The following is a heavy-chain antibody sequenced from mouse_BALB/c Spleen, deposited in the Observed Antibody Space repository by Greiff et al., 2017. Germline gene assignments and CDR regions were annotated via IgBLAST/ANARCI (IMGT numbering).Heavy chain of an antibody. CDR2: IYPGSGNT. D-gene: IGHD3-1*01. CDR3: ARSGGYYFDY. V-gene: IGHV1-77*01. CDR1: GYTFTDYY. J-gene: IGHJ2*01. Sequence: VQLQQSGAELARPGASVKLSCKASGYTFTDYYINWVKQRTGQGLEWIGEIYPGSGNTYYNEKFKGKATLTADKSSSTAYMQLSSLTSEDSAVYFCARSGGYYFDYWGQGTTLTVSS.